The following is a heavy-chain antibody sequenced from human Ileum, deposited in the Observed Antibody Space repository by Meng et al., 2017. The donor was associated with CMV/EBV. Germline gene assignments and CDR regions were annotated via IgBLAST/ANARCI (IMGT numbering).Heavy chain of an antibody. CDR2: ITNGGGGGT. J-gene: IGHJ4*01. D-gene: IGHD6-13*01. Sequence: GFTFSGYARGWGRQAPGEGLEWISTITNGGGGGTYYADSVKGRFTISRDNSKNTLYLEMNSLRVGHTAVFYCAKLKGEDMSNWFFDYWGQGTLVTVSS. V-gene: IGHV3-23*01. CDR3: AKLKGEDMSNWFFDY. CDR1: GFTFSGYA.